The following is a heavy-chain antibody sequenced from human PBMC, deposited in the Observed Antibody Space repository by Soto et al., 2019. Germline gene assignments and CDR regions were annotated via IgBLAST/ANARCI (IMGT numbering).Heavy chain of an antibody. J-gene: IGHJ4*02. V-gene: IGHV3-48*03. D-gene: IGHD3-10*01. CDR3: TRAAWFPYLSFY. CDR1: GFTFSRFE. Sequence: GGSLRLSCAASGFTFSRFELHWVRQAPGKGLEWISYTSSSGSTAYYASSVEGRFTISRDNANNSVYLQMDSLRAEDTALYYCTRAAWFPYLSFYWGQGALVTVSS. CDR2: TSSSGSTA.